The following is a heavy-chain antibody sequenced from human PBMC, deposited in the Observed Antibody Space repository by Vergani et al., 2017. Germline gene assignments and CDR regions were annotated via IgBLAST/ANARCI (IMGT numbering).Heavy chain of an antibody. CDR2: ISYDGSNK. D-gene: IGHD3-9*01. Sequence: QVQLVESGGGVVPPGRSLRLSCAASGFTFSSYAMHWVRQAPGKGLEWVAVISYDGSNKYYADSVKGRFTISRDNSKNKLYLQMNSLRAEDTAVYYCARTSHLEVTGYYPEDYYYGMDVWGQGTTVTVSS. CDR1: GFTFSSYA. J-gene: IGHJ6*02. V-gene: IGHV3-30-3*01. CDR3: ARTSHLEVTGYYPEDYYYGMDV.